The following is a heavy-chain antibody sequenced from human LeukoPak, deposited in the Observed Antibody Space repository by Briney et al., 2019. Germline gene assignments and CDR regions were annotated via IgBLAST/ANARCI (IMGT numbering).Heavy chain of an antibody. V-gene: IGHV4-34*01. Sequence: SETLSLTCAVYGGSFRGYYWSWIRQPPGKGLEWIGEINHSGSTNYNPSLKSRVTISVDTSKNQFSLKLSSVTAADTAVYYCARAYGSGSPIDYWGQGTLVTVSS. D-gene: IGHD3-10*01. CDR1: GGSFRGYY. CDR2: INHSGST. CDR3: ARAYGSGSPIDY. J-gene: IGHJ4*02.